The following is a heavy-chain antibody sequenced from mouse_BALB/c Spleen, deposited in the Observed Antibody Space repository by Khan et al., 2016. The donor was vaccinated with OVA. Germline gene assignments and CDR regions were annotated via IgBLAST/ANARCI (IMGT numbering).Heavy chain of an antibody. V-gene: IGHV14-3*02. CDR3: ARMARK. CDR1: ALNIKETY. J-gene: IGHJ2*01. Sequence: VQLQQPGAELWNPGAKVNCSGKASALNIKETYIHWRKRWPEQGLKWIGGFNLPMGNTNFDPKFQGKATITADTSSNTAYLQLSSLTSEDTAVYYCARMARKWGQGTTLTVSS. CDR2: FNLPMGNT.